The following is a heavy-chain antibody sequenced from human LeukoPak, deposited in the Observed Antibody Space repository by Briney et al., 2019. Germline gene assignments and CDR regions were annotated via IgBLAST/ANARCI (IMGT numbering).Heavy chain of an antibody. CDR1: GFTFSSYA. CDR3: ARAWDCDFWSGYYTPWFDP. D-gene: IGHD3-3*01. CDR2: ISYDGNNK. Sequence: GGSLRLSCAASGFTFSSYAMHWVRQAPGKGLEWVAVISYDGNNKYYADSVKGRFTISRDNSKNTLYLQMNSLRAEDTAVYYCARAWDCDFWSGYYTPWFDPWGQGTLVTVSS. V-gene: IGHV3-30-3*01. J-gene: IGHJ5*02.